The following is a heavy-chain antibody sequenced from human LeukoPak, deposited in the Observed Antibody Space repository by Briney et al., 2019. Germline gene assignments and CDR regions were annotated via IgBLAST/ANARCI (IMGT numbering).Heavy chain of an antibody. CDR1: GFTFSNFS. V-gene: IGHV3-21*01. CDR2: ISSSSTYI. J-gene: IGHJ4*02. CDR3: ARDSGIAAAAEFINGVFDY. D-gene: IGHD6-13*01. Sequence: GGSLRLSCAASGFTFSNFSMNWVRQAPGKGLEWVSSISSSSTYIYYADSVKGRFTISRDNAKNSLYLQMSSLRAEDTAVYYCARDSGIAAAAEFINGVFDYWGQGTLVTVSS.